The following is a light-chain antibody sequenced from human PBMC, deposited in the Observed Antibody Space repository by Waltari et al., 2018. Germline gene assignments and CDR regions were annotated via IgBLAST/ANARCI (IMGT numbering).Light chain of an antibody. CDR3: QQFINYPLT. J-gene: IGKJ3*01. V-gene: IGKV1D-13*01. Sequence: AIQLTQSPSSLSASVGHRITITCRASQDIASALAWYVQKPGKAPQRLIYDASTLESGVPSRFSGSGSGTDFTLSISGLQPEDFATYYCQQFINYPLTFGPGTTVDIK. CDR2: DAS. CDR1: QDIASA.